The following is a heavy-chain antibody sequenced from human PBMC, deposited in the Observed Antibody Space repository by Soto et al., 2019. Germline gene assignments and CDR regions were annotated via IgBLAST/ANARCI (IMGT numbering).Heavy chain of an antibody. CDR2: ISYDGSNK. Sequence: GGSLRLSCAASGFTFSSYGMHWVRQAPGKGLEWVAVISYDGSNKYYADSMKGRFTISRDNAKNSLYLLMNSLRAEDTAVYYCARLVPYYYGMDVWGQGTTVTVSS. V-gene: IGHV3-30*03. CDR1: GFTFSSYG. J-gene: IGHJ6*02. CDR3: ARLVPYYYGMDV. D-gene: IGHD6-19*01.